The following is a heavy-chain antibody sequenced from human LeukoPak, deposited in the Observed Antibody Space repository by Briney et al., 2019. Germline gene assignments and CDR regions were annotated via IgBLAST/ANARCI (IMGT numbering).Heavy chain of an antibody. J-gene: IGHJ6*03. CDR3: ARNYYYYMDV. CDR1: GFTFSNYW. V-gene: IGHV3-7*01. CDR2: IKQDGSEK. Sequence: GGSLRLSCAASGFTFSNYWMSWVRQAPGKGLEWVANIKQDGSEKYYVDSVKGRFTISRDNAKNSLYLQMNSLRAEDTAVYYCARNYYYYMDVWGKGTTVTVSS.